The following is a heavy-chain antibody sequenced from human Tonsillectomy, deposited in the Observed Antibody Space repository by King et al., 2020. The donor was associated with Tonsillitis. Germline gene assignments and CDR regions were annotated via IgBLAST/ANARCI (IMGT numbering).Heavy chain of an antibody. D-gene: IGHD5-12*01. CDR1: GFTFSNYG. J-gene: IGHJ6*02. CDR2: ISNEGTNN. CDR3: AKARWSGYDLDYYYGMDV. V-gene: IGHV3-30*18. Sequence: VQLVESGGGVVQPGRSLRLSCAASGFTFSNYGIHGVRRAPGKGLEWVALISNEGTNNYYAASVKGRFTISRDNSKITRYLQMNSLRAEETAVYYCAKARWSGYDLDYYYGMDVWGQGTTVTVSS.